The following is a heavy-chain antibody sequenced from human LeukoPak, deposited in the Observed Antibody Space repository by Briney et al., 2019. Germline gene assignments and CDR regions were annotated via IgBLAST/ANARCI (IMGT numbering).Heavy chain of an antibody. V-gene: IGHV4-34*01. CDR1: GGSFSGYY. CDR3: ARGHYDSSGYYY. Sequence: SETLSLTCAVSGGSFSGYYWSWIRQPPGKGLEWIGEINHSGSTNYNPSLKSRVTISVDTSKNQFSLKLSSVTAADTAVYYCARGHYDSSGYYYWGQGTLVTVSS. D-gene: IGHD3-22*01. J-gene: IGHJ4*02. CDR2: INHSGST.